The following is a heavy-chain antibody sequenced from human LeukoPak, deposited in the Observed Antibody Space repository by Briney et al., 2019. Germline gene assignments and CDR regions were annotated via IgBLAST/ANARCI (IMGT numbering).Heavy chain of an antibody. Sequence: GGSLRLSCAVSGFNFNDAWMSWVRQAPGKGLEWVGSLKSRGSGGTADYSAPVKGRFTISRDDSQNTLYLQMNSLKIEDTAVYFCSWELDVSFGRRLEHWGQGTLVTVAS. J-gene: IGHJ5*02. CDR2: LKSRGSGGTA. D-gene: IGHD1-1*01. CDR1: GFNFNDAW. CDR3: SWELDVSFGRRLEH. V-gene: IGHV3-15*01.